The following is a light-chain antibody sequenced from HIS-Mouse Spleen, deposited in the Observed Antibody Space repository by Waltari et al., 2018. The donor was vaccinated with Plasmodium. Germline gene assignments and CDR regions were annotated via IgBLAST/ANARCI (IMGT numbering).Light chain of an antibody. CDR3: YSTDSSGNHRV. Sequence: SYELTQPPSVSVSPGQPARITCSGDAFPKQYAYSYQQKSGQAPVLVIYEDSKRPSGIPERFSGSSSGTMATLTISGAQVEDEADYYCYSTDSSGNHRVFGGGTKLTVL. CDR2: EDS. CDR1: AFPKQY. V-gene: IGLV3-10*01. J-gene: IGLJ3*02.